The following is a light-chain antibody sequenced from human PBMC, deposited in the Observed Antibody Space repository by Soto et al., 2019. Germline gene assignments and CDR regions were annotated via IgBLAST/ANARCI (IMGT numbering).Light chain of an antibody. Sequence: DIQMTQSPSALSAVVGDRVTITCRASRAIGDRLARFQQKPGKDPWFLIQTASNLQGGVPSRFSGSGSGTEFILSINSLQPEDIGTYYCLQVYCYPQTFGQGTKVDNK. CDR3: LQVYCYPQT. CDR2: TAS. J-gene: IGKJ1*01. V-gene: IGKV1-12*01. CDR1: RAIGDR.